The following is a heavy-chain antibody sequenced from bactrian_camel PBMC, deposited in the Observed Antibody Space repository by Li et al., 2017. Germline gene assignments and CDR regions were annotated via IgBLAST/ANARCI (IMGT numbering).Heavy chain of an antibody. V-gene: IGHV3S53*01. CDR2: LLSDGTI. Sequence: VQLVESGGGSAQAGGSLRLSCAASGYTYRNPCMGWFRQAPGKEREKVSNLLSDGTITYADSVKGRFTISRDNAKSTLYLQMNNLKPEDTAVYYCAAENYGVYDPFFAYWGPGTQVTVS. CDR3: AAENYGVYDPFFAY. D-gene: IGHD4*01. CDR1: GYTYRNPC. J-gene: IGHJ4*01.